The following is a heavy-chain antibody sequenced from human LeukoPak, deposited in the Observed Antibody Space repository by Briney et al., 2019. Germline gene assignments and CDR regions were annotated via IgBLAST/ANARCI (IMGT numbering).Heavy chain of an antibody. CDR2: IYTSGSS. D-gene: IGHD3-10*01. J-gene: IGHJ5*02. CDR3: AREGLNMVRGVIPKEAWGWFDP. V-gene: IGHV4-4*07. CDR1: GGSFSGYY. Sequence: SETLSLTCAVYGGSFSGYYWSWIRQPAGKGLEWIGRIYTSGSSNYNPSLKSRVTVSVDTSKNQFSLKLSSVTAADTAVYYCAREGLNMVRGVIPKEAWGWFDPWGQGTLVTVSS.